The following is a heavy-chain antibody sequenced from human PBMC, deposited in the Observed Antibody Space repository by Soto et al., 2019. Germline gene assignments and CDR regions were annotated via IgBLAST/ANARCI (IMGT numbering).Heavy chain of an antibody. J-gene: IGHJ4*02. Sequence: QLQLQESGPGLVKPSETLSLTCTVSGGSISSSSYYWGWIRQPPGKGLEWIGSIYYSGSTYYNPSLKSRVTISVDTSKNQFSLKLSSVTAADTAVYYCASERHYYGSGSTRFDYWGQGTLVTVSS. CDR1: GGSISSSSYY. D-gene: IGHD3-10*01. V-gene: IGHV4-39*01. CDR2: IYYSGST. CDR3: ASERHYYGSGSTRFDY.